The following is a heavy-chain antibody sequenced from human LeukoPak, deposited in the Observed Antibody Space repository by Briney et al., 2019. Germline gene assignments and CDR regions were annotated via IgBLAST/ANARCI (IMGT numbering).Heavy chain of an antibody. CDR1: GFTFSSYG. CDR3: ARHLTYSSSWYRSPFDY. D-gene: IGHD6-13*01. CDR2: IRYDGSNK. Sequence: GGSLRLSCAASGFTFSSYGMHWVRQAPGKGLEWVAFIRYDGSNKYYADSVKGRFTISRDNSKNTLYLQMNSLRAEDTAVYYCARHLTYSSSWYRSPFDYWGQGTLVTVSS. V-gene: IGHV3-30*02. J-gene: IGHJ4*02.